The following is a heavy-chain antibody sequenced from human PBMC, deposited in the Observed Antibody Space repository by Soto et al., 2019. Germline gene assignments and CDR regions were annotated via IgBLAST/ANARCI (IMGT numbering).Heavy chain of an antibody. CDR1: GGSFSGYY. D-gene: IGHD2-21*01. Sequence: SETLSLTCAVYGGSFSGYYWSWIRQPPGKGLEWIGEINHSGSTNYNPSLKSRVTISVDTSKNQFSLKLSSVTAADTAVYYCARGGIILVYYYYYGMDVWGQETTVTVS. J-gene: IGHJ6*02. CDR3: ARGGIILVYYYYYGMDV. V-gene: IGHV4-34*01. CDR2: INHSGST.